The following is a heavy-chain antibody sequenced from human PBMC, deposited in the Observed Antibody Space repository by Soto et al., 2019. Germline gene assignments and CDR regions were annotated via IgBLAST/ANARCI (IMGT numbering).Heavy chain of an antibody. Sequence: SETLSLTCTVSGGSISSGDYYWSWIRQPPGKGLEWIGYIYYSGSTYYNPSLKSRVTISVDTSKNQFSLKLSSVTAAGTAVYYCARVKDTAMDPFDYWGQGTLVTVSS. CDR1: GGSISSGDYY. J-gene: IGHJ4*02. D-gene: IGHD5-18*01. CDR2: IYYSGST. V-gene: IGHV4-30-4*01. CDR3: ARVKDTAMDPFDY.